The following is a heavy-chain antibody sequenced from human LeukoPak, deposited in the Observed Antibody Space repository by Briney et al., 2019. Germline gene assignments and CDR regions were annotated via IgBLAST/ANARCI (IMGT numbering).Heavy chain of an antibody. CDR2: IKQDGSEQ. J-gene: IGHJ4*02. D-gene: IGHD6-13*01. V-gene: IGHV3-7*01. CDR1: GFTFRNYW. Sequence: GGSLRLSCAASGFTFRNYWMNWVRQAPGKGLEWVANIKQDGSEQYYVDSVKGRFTISRDNAKNSLYLQMNSLRAEDTAVYYCAGFPHHYSSIFWGQGTLVTVSS. CDR3: AGFPHHYSSIF.